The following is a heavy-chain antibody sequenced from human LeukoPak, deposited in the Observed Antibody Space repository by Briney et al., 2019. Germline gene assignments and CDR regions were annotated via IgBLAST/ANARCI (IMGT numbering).Heavy chain of an antibody. CDR1: GYTFTGYY. CDR3: ARDQNYYDSSGYYWSAGWFDP. J-gene: IGHJ5*02. Sequence: GASVKVSCKASGYTFTGYYMHWVRQAPGQGLEWMGWINPNSGGTNYAQKFQGRVTVTRDTSISTAYMELSRLRSDDTAVYYCARDQNYYDSSGYYWSAGWFDPWGQGTLVTVSS. V-gene: IGHV1-2*02. D-gene: IGHD3-22*01. CDR2: INPNSGGT.